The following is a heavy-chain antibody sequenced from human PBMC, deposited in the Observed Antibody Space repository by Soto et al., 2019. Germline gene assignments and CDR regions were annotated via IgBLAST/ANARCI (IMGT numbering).Heavy chain of an antibody. V-gene: IGHV1-46*01. J-gene: IGHJ4*02. CDR1: NDSLSSHF. CDR3: AGLYNYDSSGYYDY. CDR2: INPSGGRT. D-gene: IGHD3-22*01. Sequence: AASVKVSCKASNDSLSSHFIHWVRQAPGQGLEWMGIINPSGGRTTYAQKFQGRVTMTRDTSTSTFHMELSSLTSEDTAVYYCAGLYNYDSSGYYDYWGQGTLVTVSS.